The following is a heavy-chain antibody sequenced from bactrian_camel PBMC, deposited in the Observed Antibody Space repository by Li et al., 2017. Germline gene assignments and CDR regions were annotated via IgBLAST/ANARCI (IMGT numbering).Heavy chain of an antibody. D-gene: IGHD7*01. V-gene: IGHV3S33*01. Sequence: HVQLVESGGGSVQAGGSLRLSCTYTRRPNYVTWFRQGPGNGREGAAMIDRDGIRNYAAAVKGRFTISKDTAENTLDLQMNSLQPEDTAIYYCAAADFNPDSWNRIWGHFDSGYWGHGTQVTVS. CDR2: IDRDGIR. J-gene: IGHJ6*01. CDR3: AAADFNPDSWNRIWGHFDSGY. CDR1: YTRRPNY.